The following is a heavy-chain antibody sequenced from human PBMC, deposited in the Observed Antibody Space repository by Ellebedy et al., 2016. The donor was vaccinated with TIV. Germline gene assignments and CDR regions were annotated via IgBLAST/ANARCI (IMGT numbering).Heavy chain of an antibody. D-gene: IGHD4-17*01. CDR2: IYQDGSGK. J-gene: IGHJ5*01. CDR1: GFSFRSYW. Sequence: GESLKISCAASGFSFRSYWMSWVRQAPGKGLEWVANIYQDGSGKYYVDSVEGRFTISRDNANNILYLQMKSLRAEDTAANYCARRGSYGDYAVHVNSWFDSWGQGTPVTVAP. V-gene: IGHV3-7*01. CDR3: ARRGSYGDYAVHVNSWFDS.